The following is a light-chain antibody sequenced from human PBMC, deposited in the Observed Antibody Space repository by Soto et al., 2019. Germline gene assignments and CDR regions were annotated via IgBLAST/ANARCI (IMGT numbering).Light chain of an antibody. CDR1: QSISSY. Sequence: DIHMTQSPSSLSASVVDIVTITFRASQSISSYLNWYQQKPGKAPNLLIYTASNLESGVPSRFSGSGSGTDFTLTISSLQAEDFASYYCQQTSAYPSTFGGGTKVDIK. V-gene: IGKV1-39*01. J-gene: IGKJ4*01. CDR2: TAS. CDR3: QQTSAYPST.